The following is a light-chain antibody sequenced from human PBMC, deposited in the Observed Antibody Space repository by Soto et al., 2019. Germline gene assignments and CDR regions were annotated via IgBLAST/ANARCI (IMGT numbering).Light chain of an antibody. J-gene: IGLJ3*02. V-gene: IGLV2-14*01. Sequence: QSVLTQPASVSGSPGQAITISCTGTSSDIGAYNYVSWFQQHPGKAPKLIIYEVNNRPSGVSDRFSGSKSGTSASLTISGLQAEDEADYYCSSYTSDTTRVFGGGTQLTVL. CDR3: SSYTSDTTRV. CDR1: SSDIGAYNY. CDR2: EVN.